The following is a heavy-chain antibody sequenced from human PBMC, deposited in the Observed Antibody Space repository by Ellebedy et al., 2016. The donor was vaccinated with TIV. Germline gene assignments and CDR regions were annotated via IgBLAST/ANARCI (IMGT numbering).Heavy chain of an antibody. CDR2: ISTSGGKT. CDR1: GFIFSNYV. Sequence: GESLKISCAASGFIFSNYVMIWVRQAPGKGLEWVSSISTSGGKTYYADFVRGRFTLSRDNSRNTVYLQMNSLSPDDTAVYYCTREARWGNWYFDLWGRGTLVAVST. CDR3: TREARWGNWYFDL. D-gene: IGHD4-23*01. V-gene: IGHV3-23*01. J-gene: IGHJ2*01.